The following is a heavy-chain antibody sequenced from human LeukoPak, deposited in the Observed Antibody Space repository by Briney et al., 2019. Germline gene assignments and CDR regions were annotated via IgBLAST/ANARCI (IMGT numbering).Heavy chain of an antibody. J-gene: IGHJ3*02. CDR2: INTNTGNP. CDR1: GYTFTSYA. V-gene: IGHV7-4-1*02. D-gene: IGHD3-22*01. CDR3: ARDNTYYYDSSGYPTGAFDI. Sequence: ASVKVSCKASGYTFTSYAMNWVRQAPGQGLEWMGWINTNTGNPTYAQGFTGRFVFSLDTSVSTAYLQISSLKAEDTAVYYCARDNTYYYDSSGYPTGAFDIWGQGTMVTVSS.